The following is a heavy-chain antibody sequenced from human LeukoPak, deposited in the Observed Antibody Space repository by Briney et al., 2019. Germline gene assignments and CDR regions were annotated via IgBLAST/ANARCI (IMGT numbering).Heavy chain of an antibody. CDR1: GGSVRSDSYY. Sequence: PSETLSLTCTVSGGSVRSDSYYWSWIRQPPGKGLEWIGYISYRGTTNYTPSLKSRVTISVDTSKNQFSLKLSSVTAADTAVYYCARRTNVGDSSGYYYYDYFDYWGQGTLVTVSS. CDR3: ARRTNVGDSSGYYYYDYFDY. D-gene: IGHD3-22*01. CDR2: ISYRGTT. V-gene: IGHV4-61*01. J-gene: IGHJ4*02.